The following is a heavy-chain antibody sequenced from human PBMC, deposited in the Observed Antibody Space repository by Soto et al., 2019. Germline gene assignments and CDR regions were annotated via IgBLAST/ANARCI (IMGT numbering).Heavy chain of an antibody. CDR2: VSLDGRNT. J-gene: IGHJ4*02. Sequence: ESGGGVVQPGRSLRLSCAASGFTFSDYAMHWVRQAPGKGLEWVAVVSLDGRNTHYADSVKGRFTISSDSSKNTVSLEMTSLRAEDTAVYYCAKGGRQWLVTSDFNYWGQGALVTVSS. CDR1: GFTFSDYA. CDR3: AKGGRQWLVTSDFNY. V-gene: IGHV3-30*18. D-gene: IGHD6-19*01.